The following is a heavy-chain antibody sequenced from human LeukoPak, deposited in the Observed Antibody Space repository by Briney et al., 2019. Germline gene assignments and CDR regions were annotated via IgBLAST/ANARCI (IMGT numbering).Heavy chain of an antibody. D-gene: IGHD6-6*01. CDR2: ITDSGGDT. J-gene: IGHJ4*02. Sequence: GGSLRLSCAASGFAFGSYAMSWVRQAPGKGLDWVSAITDSGGDTYHADSVKGRFTISRDNSKSTLYLQMNSLRVDDTALYYCAKGSSSSRPYYFDSWGQGTLVTVSS. CDR1: GFAFGSYA. CDR3: AKGSSSSRPYYFDS. V-gene: IGHV3-23*01.